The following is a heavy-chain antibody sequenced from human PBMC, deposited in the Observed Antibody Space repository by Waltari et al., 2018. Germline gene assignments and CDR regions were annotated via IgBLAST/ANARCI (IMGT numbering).Heavy chain of an antibody. Sequence: QVQLVESGGGVVQPGRSLRLSCTASGFSFSNYAMHWLRQAPGQGLEWVAVLSYYGNNKYYADSVKGRFTISRDHSSNTLYLQMNSLRPVDTAVYYCARVAGSWQLGLLDYWGQGTLVTVSS. D-gene: IGHD6-6*01. CDR3: ARVAGSWQLGLLDY. V-gene: IGHV3-30*01. J-gene: IGHJ4*02. CDR2: LSYYGNNK. CDR1: GFSFSNYA.